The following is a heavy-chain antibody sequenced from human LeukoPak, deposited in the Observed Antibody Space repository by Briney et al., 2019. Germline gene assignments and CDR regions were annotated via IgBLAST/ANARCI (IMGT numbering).Heavy chain of an antibody. V-gene: IGHV1-69*04. Sequence: SVKVSYKTSGGTFNNYAISWVRQAPGQGLEWMGRVVPMFGIRNYPQTFRGRVNITADKATNTVYMELRSLRAEDTAIYYCATEPSRSYSFDHLDFWGLGTPVTVSS. CDR1: GGTFNNYA. D-gene: IGHD5-12*01. J-gene: IGHJ4*02. CDR3: ATEPSRSYSFDHLDF. CDR2: VVPMFGIR.